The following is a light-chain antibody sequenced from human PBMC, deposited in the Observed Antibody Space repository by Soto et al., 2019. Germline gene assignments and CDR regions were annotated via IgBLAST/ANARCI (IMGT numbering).Light chain of an antibody. Sequence: PSLVSAFVVDKVTITFRASHDISTYFAWYQPKPGKAPKLMIYEASTLQSGVPSRFSGSGSGTEFTLTISGLLPEDFATYHCQQLNTLPFTFGQGTRLEI. V-gene: IGKV1-9*01. CDR3: QQLNTLPFT. CDR1: HDISTY. J-gene: IGKJ5*01. CDR2: EAS.